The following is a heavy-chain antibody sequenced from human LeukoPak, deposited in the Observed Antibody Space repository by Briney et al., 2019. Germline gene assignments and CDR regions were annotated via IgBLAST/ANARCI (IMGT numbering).Heavy chain of an antibody. J-gene: IGHJ4*02. CDR2: ISSSSSTI. CDR3: ARRYCSSTSCSIDY. V-gene: IGHV3-48*01. Sequence: GGSLRLSCAASGFTFSSYSMNWVRQAPGKGLEWVSYISSSSSTICYADSVKGRFTISRDNAKNSLYLQMNSLRAEDTAVYYCARRYCSSTSCSIDYWGQGTLVTVSS. D-gene: IGHD2-2*01. CDR1: GFTFSSYS.